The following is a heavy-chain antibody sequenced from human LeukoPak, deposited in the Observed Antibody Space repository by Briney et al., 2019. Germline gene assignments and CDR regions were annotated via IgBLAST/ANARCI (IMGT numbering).Heavy chain of an antibody. D-gene: IGHD5-12*01. CDR3: ARIVATDTDAFDI. CDR1: GFTFSSYW. Sequence: PGGSLRLSCAPSGFTFSSYWMSWVRQAPGKGRQWVANIKQDGSEKYYVDSVKGRFTISRDNAKNSLYLQMNSLRAEDTAVYYCARIVATDTDAFDIWGKGTMVTVSS. V-gene: IGHV3-7*01. J-gene: IGHJ3*02. CDR2: IKQDGSEK.